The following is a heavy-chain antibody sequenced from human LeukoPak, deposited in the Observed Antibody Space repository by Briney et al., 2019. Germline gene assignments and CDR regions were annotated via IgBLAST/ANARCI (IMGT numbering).Heavy chain of an antibody. J-gene: IGHJ4*02. V-gene: IGHV4-39*01. D-gene: IGHD1-1*01. CDR2: LSNSGNT. CDR1: GGSLSSRSYY. CDR3: VRWTAGTTEDS. Sequence: SETLSLTCTVSGGSLSSRSYYWGWIRQPPGQGLEWIGSLSNSGNTYYNPSLKSRVTISVDTSKNEFSLKLSSVTAADTAVYYCVRWTAGTTEDSWGQGTLVTVSS.